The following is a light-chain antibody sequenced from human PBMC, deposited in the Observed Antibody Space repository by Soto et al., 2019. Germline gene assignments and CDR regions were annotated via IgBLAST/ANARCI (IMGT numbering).Light chain of an antibody. Sequence: DIQMTQSPSSLSASVGDRVTITCQASHDITNYLNWYQQKPGKGPRLLMYGASNLETGVPSRFSGSGFGTDFSFTISSLQPEDFATYYCQQYDSLPTFGGGTKVELK. CDR2: GAS. J-gene: IGKJ4*01. CDR1: HDITNY. CDR3: QQYDSLPT. V-gene: IGKV1-33*01.